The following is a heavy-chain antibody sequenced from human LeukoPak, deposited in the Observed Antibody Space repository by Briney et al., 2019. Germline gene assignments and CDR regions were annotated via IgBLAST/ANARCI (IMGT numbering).Heavy chain of an antibody. D-gene: IGHD6-13*01. Sequence: SETLSLTCAVSGYSISSGYYWGWIRQPPGKGLEWIGSIYHSGSTYYNPSLKSRVTISVDTSKDQFSLKLTSVTAADTALYYCARSRGYFDYWGQGTLVTVSS. CDR1: GYSISSGYY. V-gene: IGHV4-38-2*01. CDR2: IYHSGST. CDR3: ARSRGYFDY. J-gene: IGHJ4*02.